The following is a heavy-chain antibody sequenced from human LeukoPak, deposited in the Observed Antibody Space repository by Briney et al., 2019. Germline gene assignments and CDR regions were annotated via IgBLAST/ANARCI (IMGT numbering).Heavy chain of an antibody. Sequence: GESLQISCKGSGYSFTTYWIGWVRQMPGKGLEWMGIIYPGDSDTGYSPSFQGQVTISADKSISTAYLQWSSLKASDTAMYYCARHRDHSWYLDWGQGTLVTVSS. V-gene: IGHV5-51*01. CDR3: ARHRDHSWYLD. J-gene: IGHJ4*02. CDR2: IYPGDSDT. CDR1: GYSFTTYW. D-gene: IGHD6-13*01.